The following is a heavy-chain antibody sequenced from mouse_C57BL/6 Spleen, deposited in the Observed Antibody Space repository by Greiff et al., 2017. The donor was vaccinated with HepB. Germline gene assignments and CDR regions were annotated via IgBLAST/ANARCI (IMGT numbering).Heavy chain of an antibody. CDR1: GYTFTSYW. J-gene: IGHJ2*01. CDR3: AREGITTVVAFDY. V-gene: IGHV1-53*01. Sequence: QVQLKQPGTELVKPGASVKLSCKASGYTFTSYWMHWVKQRPGQGLEWIGNINPSNGGTNYNEKFKSKATLTVDKSSSTAYMQLSSLTSEDSAVYYCAREGITTVVAFDYWGQGTTLTVSS. D-gene: IGHD1-1*01. CDR2: INPSNGGT.